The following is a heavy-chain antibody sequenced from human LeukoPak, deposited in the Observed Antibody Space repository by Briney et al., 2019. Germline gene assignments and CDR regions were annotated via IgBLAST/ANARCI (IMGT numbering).Heavy chain of an antibody. D-gene: IGHD2-2*01. CDR1: GLTFSNYA. CDR3: AKVADIVVVPAAAPFDY. V-gene: IGHV3-23*01. CDR2: ISGSGGST. Sequence: GGSLRLSCAASGLTFSNYAMSWVRQAPGKGLEWVSAISGSGGSTYYADSVKGRFTISRDNSKNTLYLQMNSLRAEDTAVYYCAKVADIVVVPAAAPFDYWGQGTLVTVSS. J-gene: IGHJ4*02.